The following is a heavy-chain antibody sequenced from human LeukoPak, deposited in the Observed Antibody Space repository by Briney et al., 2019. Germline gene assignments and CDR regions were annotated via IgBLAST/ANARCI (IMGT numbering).Heavy chain of an antibody. CDR1: GFTFTSYS. CDR2: ISVNSDYI. J-gene: IGHJ5*02. V-gene: IGHV3-21*01. D-gene: IGHD3-3*01. Sequence: GGSLRLSCAASGFTFTSYSMNWVRQAPGKGLEWVSSISVNSDYIYYADSMKGRFTVSRDNAKNSLYLQMNSLRAEDTAVYYCARFGGSGSRTYYDFWSGFSNWFDPWGQGTLVTVSS. CDR3: ARFGGSGSRTYYDFWSGFSNWFDP.